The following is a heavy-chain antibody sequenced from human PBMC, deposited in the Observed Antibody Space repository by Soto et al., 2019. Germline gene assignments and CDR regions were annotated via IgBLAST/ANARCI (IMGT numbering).Heavy chain of an antibody. CDR3: ARGRPYDFWSGYYSTFDY. CDR1: GYTFTSYD. CDR2: MNPNSGNT. V-gene: IGHV1-8*01. J-gene: IGHJ4*02. D-gene: IGHD3-3*01. Sequence: ASVKVSCKASGYTFTSYDINWVRQATGQGLEWMGWMNPNSGNTGYAQKFQGRVTMTRNTSISTAYMELSSLRSEDTAVYYCARGRPYDFWSGYYSTFDYWGQGTLVTVSS.